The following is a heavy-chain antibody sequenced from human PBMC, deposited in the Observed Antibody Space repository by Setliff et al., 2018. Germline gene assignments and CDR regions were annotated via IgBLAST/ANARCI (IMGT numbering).Heavy chain of an antibody. CDR3: TTDWSRGDSGNCLRLDY. J-gene: IGHJ4*02. CDR2: IKSAADGGTI. CDR1: GFSFSNTK. Sequence: GESLKISCLASGFSFSNTKMSWIRQAPGKGLEWVGRIKSAADGGTIEYAAAVNGRFTVSRDDSKNTLFLQMNSLKTEDTALYYCTTDWSRGDSGNCLRLDYWGPGTLVTVSS. V-gene: IGHV3-15*01. D-gene: IGHD3-10*01.